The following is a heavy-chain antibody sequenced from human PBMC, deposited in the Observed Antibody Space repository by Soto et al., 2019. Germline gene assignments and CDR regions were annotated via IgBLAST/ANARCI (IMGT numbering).Heavy chain of an antibody. V-gene: IGHV4-39*01. Sequence: QLQLQESGPGLVKPSETLSLTCTVSGGSISSSSYYWGWIRQPPGKGLEWIGSIYYSGSTYYNPSLKSRVTISVDTSKNQFSLKLSSVTAADTAVYYCARHALGYCSGGSCAPPLYWFDPWGQGTLVTVSS. CDR2: IYYSGST. CDR1: GGSISSSSYY. D-gene: IGHD2-15*01. J-gene: IGHJ5*02. CDR3: ARHALGYCSGGSCAPPLYWFDP.